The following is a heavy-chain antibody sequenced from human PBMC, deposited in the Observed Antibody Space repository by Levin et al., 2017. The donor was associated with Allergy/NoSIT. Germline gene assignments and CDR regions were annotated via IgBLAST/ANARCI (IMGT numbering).Heavy chain of an antibody. Sequence: GGSLRLSCAASGFTFSSYAMHWVRQAPGKGLEWVAVISYDGSNKYYADSVKGRFTISRDNSKNTLYLQMNSLRAEDTAVYYCARNPYIVVVVAATPFYYYGMDVWGQGTTVTVSS. D-gene: IGHD2-15*01. CDR1: GFTFSSYA. CDR2: ISYDGSNK. V-gene: IGHV3-30*04. J-gene: IGHJ6*02. CDR3: ARNPYIVVVVAATPFYYYGMDV.